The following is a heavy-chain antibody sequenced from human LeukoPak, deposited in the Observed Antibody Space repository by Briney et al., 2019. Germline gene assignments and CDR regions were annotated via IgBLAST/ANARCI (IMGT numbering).Heavy chain of an antibody. V-gene: IGHV3-48*02. CDR3: AREYHYYDGSGFYF. CDR2: ISPSGSNT. Sequence: GGSLRLSCVASGFTFSKYSMNWVRQAPGKGLEWVSYISPSGSNTYYAVSVKGRFTISRDNAKNSLFLQMNSLRDEDSAVYYCAREYHYYDGSGFYFWGQGTLVTVSS. J-gene: IGHJ4*02. CDR1: GFTFSKYS. D-gene: IGHD3-22*01.